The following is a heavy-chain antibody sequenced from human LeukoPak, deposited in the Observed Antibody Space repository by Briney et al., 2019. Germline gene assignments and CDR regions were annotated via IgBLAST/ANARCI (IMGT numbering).Heavy chain of an antibody. D-gene: IGHD3-22*01. CDR1: GGSISTYY. CDR3: ARSITMIIVD. Sequence: SETLSLTCTVSGGSISTYYWNWIRQPPGKGLEWIAFIYHSGSFNYNPSLQSRVTISVDTSKNQFSLKLSSVTAADTAVYYCARSITMIIVDWGQGSLVTVSS. J-gene: IGHJ4*02. CDR2: IYHSGSF. V-gene: IGHV4-59*08.